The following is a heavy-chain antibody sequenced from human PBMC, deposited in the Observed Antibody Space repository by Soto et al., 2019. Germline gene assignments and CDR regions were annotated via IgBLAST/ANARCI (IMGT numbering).Heavy chain of an antibody. J-gene: IGHJ4*02. CDR1: GFTFSSYA. D-gene: IGHD3-16*01. CDR3: AKARGMITVGGAHDY. V-gene: IGHV3-23*01. CDR2: ISGSGGST. Sequence: EVQLLESGGGLVQPGGSLRLSCAASGFTFSSYAMSWVRQAPGKGLEWVSAISGSGGSTYYAYSVTRRFTISRDNSKNTVYLQMNSRRAEDTAVYYCAKARGMITVGGAHDYWGQGTLVTVSS.